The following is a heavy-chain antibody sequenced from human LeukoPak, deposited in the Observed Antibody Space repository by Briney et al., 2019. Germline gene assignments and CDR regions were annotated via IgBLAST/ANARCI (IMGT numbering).Heavy chain of an antibody. CDR1: GYTFSDYY. CDR3: AKDLGGSGYP. V-gene: IGHV3-23*01. Sequence: GGSLRLSCAASGYTFSDYYMTWIRQAPGKGLEWVSTITGSGGSTYYADSVKGRFTISRDNSKNTLYLQMNSLRAEDTALYYCAKDLGGSGYPWGQGTLVNVSS. D-gene: IGHD3-22*01. CDR2: ITGSGGST. J-gene: IGHJ5*02.